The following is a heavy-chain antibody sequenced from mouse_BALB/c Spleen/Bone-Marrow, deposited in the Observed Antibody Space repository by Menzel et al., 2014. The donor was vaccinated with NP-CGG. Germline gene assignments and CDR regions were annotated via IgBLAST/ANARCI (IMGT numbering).Heavy chain of an antibody. V-gene: IGHV5-6*01. CDR1: GFTFSSYG. CDR2: INNGGTYT. D-gene: IGHD4-1*02. J-gene: IGHJ3*01. CDR3: ALNWDSAY. Sequence: EAQLQQSGGDLVKPGGSLKLSCAASGFTFSSYGMSWVRQTPDKRLEWVATINNGGTYTYYPDSVKGRFTISRDNAKNTLYLQMSSLKSEDTAMYYCALNWDSAYWGQGTLVTVSA.